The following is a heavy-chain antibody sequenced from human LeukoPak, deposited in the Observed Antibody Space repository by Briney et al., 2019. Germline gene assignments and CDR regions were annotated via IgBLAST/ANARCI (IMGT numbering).Heavy chain of an antibody. D-gene: IGHD3-22*01. CDR1: GYSISSGYY. J-gene: IGHJ4*02. V-gene: IGHV4-38-2*02. Sequence: PSETLSLTCTVSGYSISSGYYWGWIRQPPGKGLEWIGSIYHSGSTYYNPSLKSRVTISVDTSKNQFSLKLSSVTAADTAVYYCARDRGNYYDSSGSEFDYWGQGTLVTVSS. CDR3: ARDRGNYYDSSGSEFDY. CDR2: IYHSGST.